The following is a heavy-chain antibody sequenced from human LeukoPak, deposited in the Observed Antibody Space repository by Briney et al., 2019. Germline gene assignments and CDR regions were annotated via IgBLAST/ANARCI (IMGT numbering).Heavy chain of an antibody. V-gene: IGHV3-23*01. Sequence: AGGSLRLSCAASGFTFSSYAMSWVRQAPGKGLEWVSAISGSGGSTYCADSVKGRFTISRDNSKNTLYLQMNSLRAEDTAVYYCAKSGRGSSPPYYFDYWGQGTLVTVSS. CDR1: GFTFSSYA. CDR2: ISGSGGST. CDR3: AKSGRGSSPPYYFDY. D-gene: IGHD6-6*01. J-gene: IGHJ4*02.